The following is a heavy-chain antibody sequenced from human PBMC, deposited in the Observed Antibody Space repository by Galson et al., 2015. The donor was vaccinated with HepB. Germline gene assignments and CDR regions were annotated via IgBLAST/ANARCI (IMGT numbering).Heavy chain of an antibody. Sequence: SLRLSCAASGFTFSSYSMNWVRQAPGKGLEWVSYISSSSSTIYYADSVKGRFTISRDNAKNSLYPQMNSLRAEDTAVYYCAREGWAMIVVVGFDYWGQGTLVTVSS. CDR3: AREGWAMIVVVGFDY. J-gene: IGHJ4*02. V-gene: IGHV3-48*01. CDR1: GFTFSSYS. D-gene: IGHD3-22*01. CDR2: ISSSSSTI.